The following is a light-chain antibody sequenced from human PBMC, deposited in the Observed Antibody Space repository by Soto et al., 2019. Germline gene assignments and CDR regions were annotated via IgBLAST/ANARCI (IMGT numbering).Light chain of an antibody. Sequence: EVVLTQSPGTLALSRGERATLSCRASQSVSSSYLAWYQHRPGQAPRLLIFGASSRATGIPDRFSGTGSGTDFTLTISRLEPEDFVVYYCQQYSRSPLTFGGGTKVDIK. CDR3: QQYSRSPLT. CDR2: GAS. CDR1: QSVSSSY. J-gene: IGKJ4*01. V-gene: IGKV3-20*01.